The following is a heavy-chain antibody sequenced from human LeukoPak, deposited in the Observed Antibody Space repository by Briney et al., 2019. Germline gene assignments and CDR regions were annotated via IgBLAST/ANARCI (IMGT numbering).Heavy chain of an antibody. CDR3: ARVGHVEMATLYHLYYFDY. CDR1: GYTFTSYG. J-gene: IGHJ4*02. CDR2: ISAYNGNT. Sequence: ASVKVSCKASGYTFTSYGISWVRQAPGQGLEWMGWISAYNGNTNHAQKLQGRVTMTTDTSTSTAYMELRSLRSDDTAVYYCARVGHVEMATLYHLYYFDYWGQGTLVTVSS. V-gene: IGHV1-18*01. D-gene: IGHD5-24*01.